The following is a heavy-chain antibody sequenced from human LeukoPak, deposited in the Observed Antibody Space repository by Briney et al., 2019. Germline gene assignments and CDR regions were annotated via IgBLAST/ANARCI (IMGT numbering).Heavy chain of an antibody. J-gene: IGHJ4*02. CDR1: GGSISSYY. CDR2: IHTSGST. CDR3: ARDLTARRHFDY. V-gene: IGHV4-4*07. Sequence: SETLSLTCTVSGGSISSYYWSWIRQPAGKGLEWIGRIHTSGSTTYNPSLKSRVTMSIDTSKNQFSLKLSSVTAADTAVYYCARDLTARRHFDYWGQGTLVTVSS. D-gene: IGHD6-6*01.